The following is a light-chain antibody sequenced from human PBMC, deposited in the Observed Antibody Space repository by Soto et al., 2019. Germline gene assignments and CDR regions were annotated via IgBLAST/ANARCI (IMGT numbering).Light chain of an antibody. CDR1: SSDIGSYDF. V-gene: IGLV2-11*01. J-gene: IGLJ1*01. CDR2: DVN. CDR3: CSYAGRYTYV. Sequence: QSALTQPRSVSGSPGQSVTIFCTGTSSDIGSYDFVSWYQQHPGKAPKLIIFDVNKRPSGVPDRFSGSKARIAATLTISRLQAEDEADYYCCSYAGRYTYVFGSGTKVTVL.